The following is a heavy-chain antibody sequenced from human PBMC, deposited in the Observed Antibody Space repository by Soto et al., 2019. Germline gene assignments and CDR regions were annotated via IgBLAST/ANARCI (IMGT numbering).Heavy chain of an antibody. V-gene: IGHV3-21*01. CDR2: ISSSSAYI. D-gene: IGHD3-22*01. CDR3: VRARATDSRPDY. CDR1: GFTFSLYS. Sequence: GGSLSLSCAASGFTFSLYSMIWVRQTPGKGLEWVSSISSSSAYIYSADSLKGRFTISRDNAKNSLYLQMNSLRAEDTAVYYCVRARATDSRPDYWGQGTLVTVS. J-gene: IGHJ4*02.